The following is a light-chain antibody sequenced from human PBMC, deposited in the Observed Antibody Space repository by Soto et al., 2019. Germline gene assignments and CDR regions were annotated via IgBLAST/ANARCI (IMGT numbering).Light chain of an antibody. CDR3: QQYGSSPPWT. CDR2: GAS. Sequence: EIVLPQSPGTLSLSPGERATLSCRASQSVSSNYLAWYQQKPGQAPRLLIYGASSRATGIPDRFSGSGSGTDFTLTISRLEPEDFGVYYCQQYGSSPPWTFGQGTKVEIK. J-gene: IGKJ1*01. V-gene: IGKV3-20*01. CDR1: QSVSSNY.